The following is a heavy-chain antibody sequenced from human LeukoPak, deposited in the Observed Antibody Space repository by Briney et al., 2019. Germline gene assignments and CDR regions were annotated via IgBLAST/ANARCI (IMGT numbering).Heavy chain of an antibody. CDR2: IDPSDSYT. Sequence: GDSLKISCKVSGYRFTNNWIAWVRQMPGKGLEWMGRIDPSDSYTNYSPSFQGHVTISADKSISSAYLQWSSLNASDTAMYYCARSGLTTFDLWGQGTMVTVSS. V-gene: IGHV5-10-1*01. CDR3: ARSGLTTFDL. D-gene: IGHD1-14*01. J-gene: IGHJ3*01. CDR1: GYRFTNNW.